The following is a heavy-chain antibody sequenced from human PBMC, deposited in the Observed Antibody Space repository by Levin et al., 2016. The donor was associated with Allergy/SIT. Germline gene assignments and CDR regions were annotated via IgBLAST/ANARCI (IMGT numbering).Heavy chain of an antibody. V-gene: IGHV3-30*18. D-gene: IGHD3/OR15-3a*01. J-gene: IGHJ3*02. CDR3: AKDWVIFGMGDNAFEI. CDR2: TTHDGSQK. Sequence: WIRQPPGKGLEWVAMTTHDGSQKYYGDSVKGRFTISRDDSKNMLFLQMNSLRVEDTAVYYCAKDWVIFGMGDNAFEIWGQGTLVTVSS.